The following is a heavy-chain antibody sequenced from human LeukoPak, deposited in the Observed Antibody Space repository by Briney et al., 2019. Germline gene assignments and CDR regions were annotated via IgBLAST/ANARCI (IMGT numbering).Heavy chain of an antibody. CDR1: GYSISSNYH. V-gene: IGHV4-38-2*02. D-gene: IGHD5-18*01. J-gene: IGHJ5*02. CDR2: IYHSGST. Sequence: SETLSLTCTVSGYSISSNYHWGWIRQPPGKGLEWIATIYHSGSTYYNPSLKSRVTMSVDTSKNQFSLKMRSVTAADTAVYYCATLHWQLWRWFDPWGQGTLVTVSS. CDR3: ATLHWQLWRWFDP.